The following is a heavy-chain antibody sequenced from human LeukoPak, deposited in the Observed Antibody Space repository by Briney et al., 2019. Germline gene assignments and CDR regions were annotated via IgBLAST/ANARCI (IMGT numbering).Heavy chain of an antibody. Sequence: GGSLRLSCAASGFTFSSHAMSWVRQALGKGLKWVSGINDSGDYTYYIDSVKGRFTISRDNSKNTVYLQMNSLRADDTAVYYCANSVDLAVGGIDYWGQGTLVTVSS. CDR1: GFTFSSHA. CDR3: ANSVDLAVGGIDY. D-gene: IGHD6-19*01. J-gene: IGHJ4*02. CDR2: INDSGDYT. V-gene: IGHV3-23*01.